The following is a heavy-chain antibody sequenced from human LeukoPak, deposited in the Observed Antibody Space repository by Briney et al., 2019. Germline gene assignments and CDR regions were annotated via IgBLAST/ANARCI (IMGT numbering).Heavy chain of an antibody. V-gene: IGHV3-72*01. J-gene: IGHJ6*02. Sequence: GGPLRLSCAASVFTFSDHYMDCVRQAPGKGLECVGRTRNKANNYTTEYAASVKGRFTISRDDSKNSLYLQMNSLKTEDTAVYYCARGHGYFDSLNYYYYGMDVWGQGTTVTVSS. CDR1: VFTFSDHY. D-gene: IGHD3-9*01. CDR3: ARGHGYFDSLNYYYYGMDV. CDR2: TRNKANNYTT.